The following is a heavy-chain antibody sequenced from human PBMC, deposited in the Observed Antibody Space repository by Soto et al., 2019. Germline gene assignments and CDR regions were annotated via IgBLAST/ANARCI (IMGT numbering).Heavy chain of an antibody. CDR2: ISAYNGNT. V-gene: IGHV1-18*01. Sequence: SVKVTCKASGYTFTSYGISWVRQAPGQGLEWMGWISAYNGNTNYAQKLQGRVTMTTDTSTSTAYMELRSLRSDDTAVYYCAIYKVQVVLPISDYWCPGPPGTVS. J-gene: IGHJ4*02. D-gene: IGHD5-12*01. CDR1: GYTFTSYG. CDR3: AIYKVQVVLPISDY.